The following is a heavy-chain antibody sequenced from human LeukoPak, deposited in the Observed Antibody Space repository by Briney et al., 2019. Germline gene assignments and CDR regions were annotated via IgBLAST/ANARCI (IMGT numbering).Heavy chain of an antibody. J-gene: IGHJ4*02. Sequence: MSGGSLRLSCAASGFTFSSYSMNWVRQAPGTGLEWVSSISSSSSYIYYAASVKGQFTISRDNAKNSLYLQMNSLRAEDTAVYYCARDFREPLLSSGYWADYWGQGTLVTVSS. CDR3: ARDFREPLLSSGYWADY. V-gene: IGHV3-21*01. D-gene: IGHD3-22*01. CDR2: ISSSSSYI. CDR1: GFTFSSYS.